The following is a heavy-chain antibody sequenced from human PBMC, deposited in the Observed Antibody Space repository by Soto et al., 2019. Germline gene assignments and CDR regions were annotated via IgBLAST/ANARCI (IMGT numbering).Heavy chain of an antibody. CDR3: ARDSVTHGYSSGSYVDY. V-gene: IGHV1-2*04. D-gene: IGHD6-19*01. J-gene: IGHJ4*02. Sequence: ASVKVSCKASGYTFTGYYMHWVRQAPGQGLEWMGWINPNSGGTNYAQKFQGWVTMTRDTSISTAYMELSRLRSDDTAVYYCARDSVTHGYSSGSYVDYWGQGTLVTVSS. CDR2: INPNSGGT. CDR1: GYTFTGYY.